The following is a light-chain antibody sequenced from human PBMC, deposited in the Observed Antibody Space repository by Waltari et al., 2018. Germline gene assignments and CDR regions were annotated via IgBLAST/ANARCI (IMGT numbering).Light chain of an antibody. CDR1: PDIGTN. V-gene: IGKV3-15*01. J-gene: IGKJ1*01. Sequence: EIVMTQSPATLSVSPGERVTLPCRASPDIGTNLAWDQHKLCQAPRFLRYHASTRTPGIPARFSGSGSGTEFTLTINSMQSEDFAVYYCQQYNNWPPWTFGQGTKVEIK. CDR2: HAS. CDR3: QQYNNWPPWT.